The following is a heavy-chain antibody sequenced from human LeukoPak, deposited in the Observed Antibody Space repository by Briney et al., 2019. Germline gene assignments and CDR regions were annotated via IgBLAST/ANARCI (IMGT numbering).Heavy chain of an antibody. Sequence: GGPLRLSCAASGFTFSSYSMNWVRQAPGKGLEWVSSISYNSVHIYYADSVKGRFAISRDNAKKSLYLQMNSLRAEDTAVYYCARGTNVVPAAAINDYWGQGTLVTVSS. CDR2: ISYNSVHI. D-gene: IGHD2-2*01. CDR1: GFTFSSYS. J-gene: IGHJ4*02. CDR3: ARGTNVVPAAAINDY. V-gene: IGHV3-21*01.